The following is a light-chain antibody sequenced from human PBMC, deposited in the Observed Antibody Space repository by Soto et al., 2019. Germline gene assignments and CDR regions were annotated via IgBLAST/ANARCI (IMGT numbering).Light chain of an antibody. Sequence: QSVLAQPASVSGSPGQSITISCTGTSNDIGLYNYVSWYQQHPGKAPKLIIYAVSSRPSGISNRFSASKSGNTASLTISGLQAEDEADYYCASYARGSTLVVFGGGTKLTVL. J-gene: IGLJ2*01. CDR1: SNDIGLYNY. CDR2: AVS. CDR3: ASYARGSTLVV. V-gene: IGLV2-14*01.